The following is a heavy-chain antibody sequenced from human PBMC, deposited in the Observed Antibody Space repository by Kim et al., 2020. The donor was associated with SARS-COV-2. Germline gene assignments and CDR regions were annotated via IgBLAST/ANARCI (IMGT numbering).Heavy chain of an antibody. CDR3: ACYSGTGTKIDY. Sequence: GGSLRLSCAASGFIFSTYGMHWVRQAPGKGLEWVAVISSDGSNRHYTDSVKGRFTISRDNSKNTLYLQMDSLGAEDTAVYYCACYSGTGTKIDYWGQGT. V-gene: IGHV3-33*05. CDR1: GFIFSTYG. J-gene: IGHJ4*02. CDR2: ISSDGSNR. D-gene: IGHD1-1*01.